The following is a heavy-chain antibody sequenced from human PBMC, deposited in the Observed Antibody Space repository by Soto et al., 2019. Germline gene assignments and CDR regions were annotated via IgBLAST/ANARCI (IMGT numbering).Heavy chain of an antibody. D-gene: IGHD3-3*01. CDR2: ISGSGGST. J-gene: IGHJ4*02. Sequence: GGSLRLSCAASGFTFSSYAMSWVRQAPGKGLEWVSAISGSGGSTYYADSVKGRFTISRDNSKNTLYLQMNSLRAEDTAVYYCAKVVIWSGYLCYFDYWGQGTLVTVSS. CDR1: GFTFSSYA. CDR3: AKVVIWSGYLCYFDY. V-gene: IGHV3-23*01.